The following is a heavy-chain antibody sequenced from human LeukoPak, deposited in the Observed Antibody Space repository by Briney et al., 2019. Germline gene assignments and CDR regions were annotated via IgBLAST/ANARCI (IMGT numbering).Heavy chain of an antibody. D-gene: IGHD3-3*01. Sequence: GGSLRLPCAVPGFTMKNFGMHWVRQAPGKGLEWVAVIWYDGSQRHYIDSVKGRFAISRENSMNTLSLEMNGLRVEDTAVYYCVRGADMNYNFENSFYFDSWGQGALVIVSS. V-gene: IGHV3-33*01. CDR3: VRGADMNYNFENSFYFDS. CDR1: GFTMKNFG. CDR2: IWYDGSQR. J-gene: IGHJ4*02.